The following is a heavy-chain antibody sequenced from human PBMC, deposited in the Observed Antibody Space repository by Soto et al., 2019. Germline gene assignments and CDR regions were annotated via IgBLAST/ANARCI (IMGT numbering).Heavy chain of an antibody. D-gene: IGHD5-18*01. CDR1: GFTVSDNY. CDR2: LYSGGRI. V-gene: IGHV3-53*01. J-gene: IGHJ6*02. Sequence: EAQLVESGGGLIQPGGSLGLSCAASGFTVSDNYITWVRQAPGRGLEWVSLLYSGGRIYYADSMKGRFTISRDTSKKTLYLQMNSLRTEDTAVYYCARSDPGYAYGLNVWGQGTTVTVSS. CDR3: ARSDPGYAYGLNV.